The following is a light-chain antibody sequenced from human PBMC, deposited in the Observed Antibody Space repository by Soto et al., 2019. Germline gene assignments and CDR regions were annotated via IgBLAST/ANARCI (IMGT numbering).Light chain of an antibody. CDR1: RSVGTY. CDR2: GAS. V-gene: IGKV3-20*01. J-gene: IGKJ1*01. Sequence: EIVLTQSPGTLSLSPGERATLSCRASRSVGTYLAWYQQKPGQAPRLLIYGASSRATGIPDRFSGSGSGTDFTLTISRLEPEDFAVYYCQRYGSSRPWTFGQGTKVDIK. CDR3: QRYGSSRPWT.